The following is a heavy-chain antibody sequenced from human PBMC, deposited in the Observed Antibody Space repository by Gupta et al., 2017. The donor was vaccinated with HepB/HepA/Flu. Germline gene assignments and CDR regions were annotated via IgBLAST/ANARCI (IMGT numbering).Heavy chain of an antibody. CDR3: ASGSGSPWDYYFDF. J-gene: IGHJ4*02. CDR2: IKQDESEK. CDR1: GFTLTNYW. Sequence: EVQLVGSEGGLVQPGGSLRLSCQASGFTLTNYWLNWVRQAPGKGLDWVANIKQDESEKYYVDSVKGQFTISRDNAKNSLVMQMHSLRAEDTAVLYCASGSGSPWDYYFDFWGQGTPVTVSS. V-gene: IGHV3-7*01. D-gene: IGHD1-26*01.